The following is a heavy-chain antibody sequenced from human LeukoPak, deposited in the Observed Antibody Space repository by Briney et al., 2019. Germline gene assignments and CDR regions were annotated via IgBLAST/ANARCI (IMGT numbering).Heavy chain of an antibody. CDR1: GYTFNDYY. CDR3: ARSLISSSWYRSDY. CDR2: INPNSGAT. Sequence: ASVKVSCKASGYTFNDYYLHWVRQAPGQGLEWMGWINPNSGATNYAQRYQGRVSMTRDTSISTAYMELSGLRSNDTAVYYCARSLISSSWYRSDYWGQGTLVTVSS. J-gene: IGHJ4*02. V-gene: IGHV1-2*02. D-gene: IGHD6-13*01.